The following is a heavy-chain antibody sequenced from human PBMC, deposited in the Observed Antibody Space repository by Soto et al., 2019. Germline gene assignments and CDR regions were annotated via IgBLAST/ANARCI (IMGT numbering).Heavy chain of an antibody. J-gene: IGHJ5*02. CDR2: INYRATT. Sequence: QVQLQESGPGLVKASEPLSLTCPVSGGSVTTYWGWIRPPPGQGLEWIGYINYRATTKYNSSLKRRVNISVDTSKTQDSLSLRSVTAADKAVYYCAAWYFSDGVSCNWFDPWGQGILVIVSS. CDR3: AAWYFSDGVSCNWFDP. D-gene: IGHD2-8*01. V-gene: IGHV4-59*02. CDR1: GGSVTTY.